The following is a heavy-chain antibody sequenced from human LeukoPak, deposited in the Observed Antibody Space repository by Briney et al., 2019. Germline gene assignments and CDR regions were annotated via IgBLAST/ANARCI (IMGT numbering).Heavy chain of an antibody. CDR1: GGTFSSYA. J-gene: IGHJ4*02. CDR3: ASSHCSSTSCLSTTFDY. V-gene: IGHV1-69*05. D-gene: IGHD2-2*01. Sequence: ASVKVSCKSSGGTFSSYAISWVRQAPGQGLEWMGGVIPTFGTANYAQKFQGRVTTATDQSTSTAYMELSSLRSEDTAVYYCASSHCSSTSCLSTTFDYWGQGTLVTVSS. CDR2: VIPTFGTA.